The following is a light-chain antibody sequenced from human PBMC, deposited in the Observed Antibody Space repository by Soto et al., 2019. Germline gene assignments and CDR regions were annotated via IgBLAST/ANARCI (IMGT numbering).Light chain of an antibody. J-gene: IGKJ4*01. CDR1: QSVSNS. CDR3: HQYNNWPPGT. V-gene: IGKV3-15*01. Sequence: EIVMTQSPATLSVSPGERATLSCRASQSVSNSLAWYQQKPGQAPRLLIYGASTRATGAPARFSGGGSGTEFTLTINGLQSEDFAVYYCHQYNNWPPGTFGGGTK. CDR2: GAS.